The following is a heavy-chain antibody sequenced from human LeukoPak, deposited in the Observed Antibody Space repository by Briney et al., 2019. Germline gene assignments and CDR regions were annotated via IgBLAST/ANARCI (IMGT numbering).Heavy chain of an antibody. Sequence: SQTLSLTRTVSGGSISSGSYYWSWIRQPAGKGLEWIGRIYTSGSTNYNPSLKSRVTISVDTSKNQFSLKLSSVTAADTAVYYCAREVTYCSSTSCYYFDYWGQGTLVTVSS. CDR2: IYTSGST. J-gene: IGHJ4*02. CDR1: GGSISSGSYY. D-gene: IGHD2-2*01. CDR3: AREVTYCSSTSCYYFDY. V-gene: IGHV4-61*02.